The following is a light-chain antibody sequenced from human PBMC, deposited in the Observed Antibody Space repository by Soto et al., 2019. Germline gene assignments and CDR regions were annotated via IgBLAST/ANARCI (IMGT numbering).Light chain of an antibody. CDR1: QGSRND. CDR2: AES. J-gene: IGKJ2*01. Sequence: AIQMTQSPSSLSASVGDRVTITCRARQGSRNDLGWYQQKPGKAPKLLIYAESSLQSGVPSRFSGSGSGTDFTLTISSLQPEDFATYYWLQDYNYPRTFGQGTKLEIK. V-gene: IGKV1-6*01. CDR3: LQDYNYPRT.